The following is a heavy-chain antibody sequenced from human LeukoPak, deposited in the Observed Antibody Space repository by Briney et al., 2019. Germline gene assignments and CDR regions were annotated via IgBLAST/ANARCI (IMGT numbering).Heavy chain of an antibody. D-gene: IGHD3-10*01. CDR2: IYYSGST. CDR1: GGSFSGYY. J-gene: IGHJ4*02. CDR3: ARESGDGSGSYYNDY. V-gene: IGHV4-59*01. Sequence: SGTLSLTCAVYGGSFSGYYWSWIRQPPGKGLEWIGYIYYSGSTNYNPSLKSRVTISVDTSKNHFSLKLSSVTAADTAVYYCARESGDGSGSYYNDYWGQGTLVTVSS.